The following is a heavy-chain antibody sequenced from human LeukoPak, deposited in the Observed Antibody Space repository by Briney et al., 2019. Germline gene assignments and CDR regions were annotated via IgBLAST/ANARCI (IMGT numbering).Heavy chain of an antibody. CDR2: IYTSGST. CDR1: GGSISSYY. D-gene: IGHD6-13*01. J-gene: IGHJ4*02. V-gene: IGHV4-4*07. Sequence: SETLSLTCTVSGGSISSYYWSWVRQPAGKGREWIGRIYTSGSTNYNPSLNSRVTMSVYTSKNQFSLKLSSVTAADAAVYYCAREVTTGIASAGRVDYWGQGTLVTVSS. CDR3: AREVTTGIASAGRVDY.